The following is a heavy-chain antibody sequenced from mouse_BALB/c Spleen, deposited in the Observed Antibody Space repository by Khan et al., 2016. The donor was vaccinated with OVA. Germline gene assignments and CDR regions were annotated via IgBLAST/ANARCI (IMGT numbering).Heavy chain of an antibody. D-gene: IGHD1-1*01. CDR1: GYSITSGYA. CDR3: ARGNYYGYYFDY. J-gene: IGHJ2*01. CDR2: ISYSGGT. Sequence: DVKLQESGPGLVKPSQSLSLTCTVTGYSITSGYAWNWIRQFPGNKLEWMGYISYSGGTSYNPSLKSRTSITRDTSKNQFFLQLNSVTTEDTATYYCARGNYYGYYFDYWGQGTPLTVSS. V-gene: IGHV3-2*02.